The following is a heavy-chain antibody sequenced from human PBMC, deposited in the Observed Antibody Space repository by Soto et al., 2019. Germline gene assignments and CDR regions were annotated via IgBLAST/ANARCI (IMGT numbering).Heavy chain of an antibody. CDR1: GGSFSGYY. CDR2: INHSGST. CDR3: AKSPTYYYDSSGYRAEDY. Sequence: XETLSLTCAVYGGSFSGYYWSWIRQPPGKGLEWIGEINHSGSTNYNPSLKSRVTISVDTSKNQFSLKLSSVTAADTAVYYCAKSPTYYYDSSGYRAEDYWGQGTLVTVSS. J-gene: IGHJ4*02. V-gene: IGHV4-34*01. D-gene: IGHD3-22*01.